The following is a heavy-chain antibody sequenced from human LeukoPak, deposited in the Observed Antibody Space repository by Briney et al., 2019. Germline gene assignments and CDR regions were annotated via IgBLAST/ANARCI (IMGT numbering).Heavy chain of an antibody. Sequence: GGSLRLSCAASGFTFSSYSMNWVRQAPGKGLEWVSSISSSSSYIYYADSVKGRFTISRDNAKNSLYLQMNSLRAEDTAVYYCARESKYSGYPFDYWGQGTLVTVSS. CDR3: ARESKYSGYPFDY. CDR1: GFTFSSYS. V-gene: IGHV3-21*01. CDR2: ISSSSSYI. J-gene: IGHJ4*02. D-gene: IGHD5-12*01.